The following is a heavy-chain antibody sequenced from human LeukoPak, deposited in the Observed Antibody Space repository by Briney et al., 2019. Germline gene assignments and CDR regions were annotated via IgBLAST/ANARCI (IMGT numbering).Heavy chain of an antibody. CDR3: ARHGPYYYDSSGYPGGY. D-gene: IGHD3-22*01. CDR2: IYPGDSDT. Sequence: GESLKISCKGSGYSFTSYWIGWVRQMPGKGRAWMGIIYPGDSDTRYSPSFQGQVTISADKSISTAYLQWSSLKASDTAMYYCARHGPYYYDSSGYPGGYWGQGTLVTVSS. CDR1: GYSFTSYW. J-gene: IGHJ4*02. V-gene: IGHV5-51*01.